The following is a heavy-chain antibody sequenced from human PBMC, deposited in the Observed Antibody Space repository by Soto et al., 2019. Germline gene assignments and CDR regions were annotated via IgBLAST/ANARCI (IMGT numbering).Heavy chain of an antibody. Sequence: GGSLRLSCAASGFTFSGYWMSWVRQAPGKGLEWVANIKQDGSEKYYVDSVKGRFTISRDNAKNSLYLQMNSLRAEDTAVYYCAREDYDSSGYLYYFDYWGQGTLVTVSS. CDR2: IKQDGSEK. D-gene: IGHD3-22*01. V-gene: IGHV3-7*03. CDR3: AREDYDSSGYLYYFDY. J-gene: IGHJ4*02. CDR1: GFTFSGYW.